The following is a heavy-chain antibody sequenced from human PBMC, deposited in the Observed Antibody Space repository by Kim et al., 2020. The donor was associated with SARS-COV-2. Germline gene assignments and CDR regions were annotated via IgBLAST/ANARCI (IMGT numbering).Heavy chain of an antibody. D-gene: IGHD4-17*01. V-gene: IGHV3-48*03. J-gene: IGHJ3*02. CDR1: GFTLSSYE. CDR3: AREVTTTPDAFDI. CDR2: INRSGSSK. Sequence: GGSLRLSCAVSGFTLSSYEMNWVRQAPGKGLEWVSYINRSGSSKHYADSVKGRFTISRDNAKNSLYLQMNSPRAEDTAVYYCAREVTTTPDAFDIWGQGTLLTVSS.